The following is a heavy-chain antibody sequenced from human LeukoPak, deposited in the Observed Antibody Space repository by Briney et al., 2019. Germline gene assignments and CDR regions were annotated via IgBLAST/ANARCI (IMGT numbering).Heavy chain of an antibody. CDR2: IGTAGDT. Sequence: PGGSLRLSCAASGFTFSNYDMHWVRQPTGEGLEWVSTIGTAGDTYYPGSVKGRFTISRENAKNSLYLQMNSLRAGDTAVYYCARALRSGWYEGAFDIWGQGTMVTVSS. CDR1: GFTFSNYD. J-gene: IGHJ3*02. V-gene: IGHV3-13*04. CDR3: ARALRSGWYEGAFDI. D-gene: IGHD6-19*01.